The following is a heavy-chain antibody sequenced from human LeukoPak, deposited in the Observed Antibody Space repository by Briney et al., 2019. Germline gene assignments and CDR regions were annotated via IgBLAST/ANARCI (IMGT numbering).Heavy chain of an antibody. CDR3: ARIWSSYDSGGDYLSY. Sequence: PGGSLRLSCTASGFAFSSYSMHWVRQAPGKGLEWVSSISPSSRYIYYTDSVKGRFTISRDNAKDSLYLEMDSLRVEDTAMYYCARIWSSYDSGGDYLSYWGQGTLVTVSS. D-gene: IGHD3-22*01. J-gene: IGHJ4*02. CDR2: ISPSSRYI. V-gene: IGHV3-21*01. CDR1: GFAFSSYS.